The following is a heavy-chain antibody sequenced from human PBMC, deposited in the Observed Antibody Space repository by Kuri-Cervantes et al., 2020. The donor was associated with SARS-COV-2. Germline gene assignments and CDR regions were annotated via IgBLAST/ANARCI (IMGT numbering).Heavy chain of an antibody. V-gene: IGHV4-4*02. D-gene: IGHD2-21*01. CDR2: IYHSGST. Sequence: GSLRLSCAVTGGSISSSNWWSWVRQPPGKGLEWIGEIYHSGSTNYNPSLKSRVTISVDTSKNQFSLKLTAVTATDTAVYYCGRQASDWHIDYWGQGTLVTVSS. J-gene: IGHJ4*02. CDR1: GGSISSSNW. CDR3: GRQASDWHIDY.